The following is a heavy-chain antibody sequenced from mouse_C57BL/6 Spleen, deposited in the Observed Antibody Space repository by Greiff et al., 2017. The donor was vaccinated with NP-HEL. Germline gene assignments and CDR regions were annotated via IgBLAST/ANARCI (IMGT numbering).Heavy chain of an antibody. Sequence: VQLQQSGAELVRPGASVKLSCTASGFNIKDDYMHWVKQRPEQGLEWIGWIVPENGDTEYASKFQGKATITADTSSNTAYLQLSSLTSEDTAVYYCTRGYYGSSPYWYFDVWGTGTTVTVSS. J-gene: IGHJ1*03. CDR1: GFNIKDDY. CDR2: IVPENGDT. V-gene: IGHV14-4*01. D-gene: IGHD1-1*01. CDR3: TRGYYGSSPYWYFDV.